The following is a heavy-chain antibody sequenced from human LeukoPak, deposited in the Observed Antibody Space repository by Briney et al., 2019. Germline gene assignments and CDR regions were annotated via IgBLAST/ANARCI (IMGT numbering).Heavy chain of an antibody. CDR2: IKQDGSET. J-gene: IGHJ5*02. V-gene: IGHV3-7*01. CDR3: ARDHDYSNYVWFDP. D-gene: IGHD4-11*01. CDR1: GFTFISYW. Sequence: GGSLRLSCAASGFTFISYWMSWVRQAPGKGLEWVANIKQDGSETYYVDSVKGRFTISRDNAKNSLYLQMSSLRAEDTAVYYCARDHDYSNYVWFDPWGQGTLVTVSS.